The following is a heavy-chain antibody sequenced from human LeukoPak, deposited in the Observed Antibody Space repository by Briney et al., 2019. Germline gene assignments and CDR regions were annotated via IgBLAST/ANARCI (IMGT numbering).Heavy chain of an antibody. Sequence: GGSLRLSYAASGFIFSDYYMCWIRQAPGKGLEWISYISSSGTYTNNADSVKGRFTISRDNAKNSLYLQMNSLRAEDTAVYYCARGRDLRPFDFWGQGTLVTVSS. V-gene: IGHV3-11*05. CDR1: GFIFSDYY. CDR3: ARGRDLRPFDF. J-gene: IGHJ4*02. D-gene: IGHD5/OR15-5a*01. CDR2: ISSSGTYT.